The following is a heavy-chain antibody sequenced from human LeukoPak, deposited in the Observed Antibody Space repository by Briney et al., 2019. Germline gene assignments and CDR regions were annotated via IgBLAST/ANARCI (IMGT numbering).Heavy chain of an antibody. V-gene: IGHV3-23*01. CDR3: AKVPYYYDGSAYF. CDR1: GFTFSSYA. D-gene: IGHD3-22*01. CDR2: ISGSGGST. Sequence: QPGGSLRLSCAASGFTFSSYAMSWVRQAPGKGLEWVSAISGSGGSTYYADSLKGRFTISRDNSKNTLYLQMNSLRAEDTAVYYCAKVPYYYDGSAYFWGQGTLVTVSS. J-gene: IGHJ4*02.